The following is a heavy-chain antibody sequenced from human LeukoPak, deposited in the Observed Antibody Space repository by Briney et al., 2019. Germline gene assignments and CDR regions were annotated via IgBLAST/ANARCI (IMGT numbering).Heavy chain of an antibody. CDR2: IDTNTGNP. J-gene: IGHJ4*02. Sequence: ASVKVSCKASGYTFSGNAINWVRQAPGQGLEWMGWIDTNTGNPTYAQGFTGQFVFSLDTSVSTAYLQISSLKAEDTAEYFCARGYDSSGYFSDWGQGTLVTVSS. CDR3: ARGYDSSGYFSD. D-gene: IGHD3-22*01. V-gene: IGHV7-4-1*02. CDR1: GYTFSGNA.